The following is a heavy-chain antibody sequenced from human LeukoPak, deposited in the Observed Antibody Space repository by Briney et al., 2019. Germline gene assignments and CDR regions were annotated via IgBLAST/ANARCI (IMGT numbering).Heavy chain of an antibody. CDR3: ARGALEWLPNYYFDY. J-gene: IGHJ4*02. D-gene: IGHD3-3*01. Sequence: SETLSLTCTVSGYSISSGYYWGWIRQPPGKGLEWIGSIYHSGSTYYNPSLKSRVTISVDRSKNQFSLKLSSVTAADTAVYYCARGALEWLPNYYFDYWGQGTLVTVSS. V-gene: IGHV4-38-2*02. CDR2: IYHSGST. CDR1: GYSISSGYY.